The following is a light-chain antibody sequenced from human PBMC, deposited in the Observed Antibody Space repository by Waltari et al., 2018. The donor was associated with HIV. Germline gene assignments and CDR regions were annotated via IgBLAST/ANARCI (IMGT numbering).Light chain of an antibody. J-gene: IGLJ2*01. Sequence: QSVLTKPPSASGTPGQRVTSSCSGSSSNIGSHDVYWYQQLPGTAPKLLIYRKNQRPSGVPDRFSGSKSGTSASLAISGLRSEDEADYYCAAWDDSLSVVVFGGGTKLTVL. V-gene: IGLV1-47*01. CDR2: RKN. CDR1: SSNIGSHD. CDR3: AAWDDSLSVVV.